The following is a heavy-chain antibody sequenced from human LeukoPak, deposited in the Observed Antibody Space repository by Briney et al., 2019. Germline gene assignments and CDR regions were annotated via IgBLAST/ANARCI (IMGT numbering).Heavy chain of an antibody. J-gene: IGHJ4*02. Sequence: GSWVKVPCKASGGTFSSYAISWVRQAPAQGLAWMGGIIPIFGTANYAQKFQGRVTITADEATSTAYMELSSLRSEDTAVYYCARDSGSYCDYWGQGTLSPSPQ. V-gene: IGHV1-69*01. D-gene: IGHD1-26*01. CDR3: ARDSGSYCDY. CDR2: IIPIFGTA. CDR1: GGTFSSYA.